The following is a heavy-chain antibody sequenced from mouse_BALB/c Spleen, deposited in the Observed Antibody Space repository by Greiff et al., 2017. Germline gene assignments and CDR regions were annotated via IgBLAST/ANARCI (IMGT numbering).Heavy chain of an antibody. CDR3: ARGNYGRDFDV. CDR2: ISYSGST. J-gene: IGHJ1*01. Sequence: EVQLVESGPGLVKPSQSLSLTCTVTGYSITSDYAWNWIRQFPGNKLEWMGYISYSGSTSYNPFLKSRISITRDTSKNQFFLQLNSVTTEDTATYYCARGNYGRDFDVWGAGTTVTVSS. V-gene: IGHV3-2*02. D-gene: IGHD1-1*01. CDR1: GYSITSDYA.